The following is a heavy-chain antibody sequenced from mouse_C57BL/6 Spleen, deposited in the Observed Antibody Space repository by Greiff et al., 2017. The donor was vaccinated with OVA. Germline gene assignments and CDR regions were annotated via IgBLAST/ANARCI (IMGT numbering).Heavy chain of an antibody. D-gene: IGHD1-1*01. CDR2: IDPSDSYT. V-gene: IGHV1-69*01. J-gene: IGHJ1*03. CDR3: ARSDYGSSYGWYFDV. CDR1: GYTFTSYW. Sequence: VKQSCKASGYTFTSYWMHWVKQRPGQGLEWIGEIDPSDSYTNYNQKFKGKSTLTVDKSSSTAYMQLSSLTSEDSAVYYCARSDYGSSYGWYFDVWGTGTTVTVSS.